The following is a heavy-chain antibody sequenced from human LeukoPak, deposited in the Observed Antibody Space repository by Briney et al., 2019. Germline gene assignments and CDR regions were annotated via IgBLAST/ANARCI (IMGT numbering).Heavy chain of an antibody. CDR2: INPSGGST. Sequence: ASVKVSCKASGYTFTSYYMHWVRQAPGQGLEWMGIINPSGGSTSYAQKFQGRVTMTRDTSTSTVYMELSSLRSEDTAVYYCARVPRGAGYFDYWGQGTLVTASS. J-gene: IGHJ4*02. D-gene: IGHD6-19*01. V-gene: IGHV1-46*01. CDR3: ARVPRGAGYFDY. CDR1: GYTFTSYY.